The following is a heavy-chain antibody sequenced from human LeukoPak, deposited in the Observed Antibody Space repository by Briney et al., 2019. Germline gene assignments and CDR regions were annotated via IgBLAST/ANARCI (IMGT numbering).Heavy chain of an antibody. CDR1: GFTFSSYA. V-gene: IGHV3-23*01. D-gene: IGHD1-26*01. CDR2: ISGSGGST. CDR3: EKRAVGATTFVEYFQH. J-gene: IGHJ1*01. Sequence: GGSLRLSCAASGFTFSSYAMSWVRQAPGKGLEWVSAISGSGGSTYYADSVKGRFTISRDNSKNTLYLQMNSLRAEDTAVYYCEKRAVGATTFVEYFQHWGQGTLVTVSS.